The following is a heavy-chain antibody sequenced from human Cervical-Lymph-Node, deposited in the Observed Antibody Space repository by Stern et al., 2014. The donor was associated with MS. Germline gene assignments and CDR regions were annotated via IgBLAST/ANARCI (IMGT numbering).Heavy chain of an antibody. Sequence: QVQLVQSGAEVKSPGASVKVSCRASGYTFSNYDITWVRQAPGQGPEWMGWMKPNSGTTGYAQQFRGRVTMTSDTSTTTAYMELSGLRSEDTAVYYCARAVRYQLLSEYWGQGTLVTVSS. CDR3: ARAVRYQLLSEY. V-gene: IGHV1-8*02. J-gene: IGHJ4*02. D-gene: IGHD1-7*01. CDR2: MKPNSGTT. CDR1: GYTFSNYD.